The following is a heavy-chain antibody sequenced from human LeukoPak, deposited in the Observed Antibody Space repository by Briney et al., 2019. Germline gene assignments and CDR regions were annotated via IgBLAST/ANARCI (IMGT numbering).Heavy chain of an antibody. Sequence: GGSLRLSCTASGFTFDDYSIHWVRQAPGKGLDWVSLIDKAGELTYYADSVKGRFTISRDNAKNSLYLQMNSLRADDTAVYYCARFAAGGSYYYYMDVWGKGTTVTVSS. V-gene: IGHV3-43*01. D-gene: IGHD3-10*01. CDR3: ARFAAGGSYYYYMDV. CDR1: GFTFDDYS. CDR2: IDKAGELT. J-gene: IGHJ6*03.